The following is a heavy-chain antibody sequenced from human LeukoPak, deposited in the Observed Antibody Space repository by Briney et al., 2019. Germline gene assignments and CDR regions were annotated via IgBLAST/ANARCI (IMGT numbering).Heavy chain of an antibody. Sequence: PSETLSLTCTVSGDSISTYYWTWIRQPPGKGLEWIGSIYPRGSTYYNPSLKSRVTISVDTSKNQFSLILTSVTAADTAVYYCARQTGAGLFILPGGQGTLVTVSS. J-gene: IGHJ4*02. CDR2: IYPRGST. D-gene: IGHD3-3*01. CDR1: GDSISTYY. CDR3: ARQTGAGLFILP. V-gene: IGHV4-59*05.